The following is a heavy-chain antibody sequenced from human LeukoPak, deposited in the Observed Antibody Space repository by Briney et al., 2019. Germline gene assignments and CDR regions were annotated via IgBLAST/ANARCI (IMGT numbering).Heavy chain of an antibody. CDR3: ASLRGYSYAWYFDL. D-gene: IGHD5-18*01. Sequence: GGSLRLSCAASGFTFSSYEMNWVRQAPGRGLEWVSYISSSGSTIYYADSVRGRFTISRDNARNSLYLQMNSLRAEDTAVYYCASLRGYSYAWYFDLWGRGTLVTVSS. CDR2: ISSSGSTI. CDR1: GFTFSSYE. J-gene: IGHJ2*01. V-gene: IGHV3-48*03.